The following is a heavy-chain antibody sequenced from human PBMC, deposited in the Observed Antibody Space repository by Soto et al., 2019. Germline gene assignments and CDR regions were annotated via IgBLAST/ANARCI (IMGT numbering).Heavy chain of an antibody. CDR3: ARDKKLLLVHYYYGMDV. CDR2: ISSSGSTI. CDR1: GFTFSSYE. V-gene: IGHV3-48*03. D-gene: IGHD2-15*01. J-gene: IGHJ6*02. Sequence: GSLRLSCAASGFTFSSYEMNWVRQAPGKGLEWVSYISSSGSTIYYADSVKGRFTISRDNAKNSLYLQMNSLRAEDTAVYYCARDKKLLLVHYYYGMDVWGQGTTVTVSS.